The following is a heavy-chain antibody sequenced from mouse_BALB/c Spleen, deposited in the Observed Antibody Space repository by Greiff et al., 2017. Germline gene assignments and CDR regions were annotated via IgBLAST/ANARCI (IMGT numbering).Heavy chain of an antibody. J-gene: IGHJ4*01. CDR3: ARVVARNYAMDY. D-gene: IGHD1-1*01. V-gene: IGHV5-6-5*01. Sequence: EVKLVESGGGLVKPGGSLKLSCAASGFTFSSYAMSWVRQTPEKRLEWVASISSGGSTYYPDSVKGRFTISRDNARNILYLQMSSLRSEDTAMYYCARVVARNYAMDYWGQGTSVTVSS. CDR1: GFTFSSYA. CDR2: ISSGGST.